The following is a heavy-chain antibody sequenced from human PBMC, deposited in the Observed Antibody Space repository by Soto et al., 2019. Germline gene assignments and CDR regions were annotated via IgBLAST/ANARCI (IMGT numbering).Heavy chain of an antibody. CDR2: IKSKTEGGTI. J-gene: IGHJ1*01. V-gene: IGHV3-15*07. Sequence: EKQLVESGGGLVKPGGSLRLSCAASGFTFYNAWMNWVRQAPGKGLEWVGRIKSKTEGGTIDYAAPVKGRFTISRDDSKDTLYLQMNSLKSEDTAVYYCTPVTGTGPLWGQGTLVSVSS. CDR1: GFTFYNAW. CDR3: TPVTGTGPL. D-gene: IGHD1-1*01.